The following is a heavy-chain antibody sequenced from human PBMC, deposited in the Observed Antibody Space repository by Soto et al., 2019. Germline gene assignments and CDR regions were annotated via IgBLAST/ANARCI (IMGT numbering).Heavy chain of an antibody. V-gene: IGHV3-23*01. D-gene: IGHD3-9*01. Sequence: EVQLLESGGGLVQPGGSLRLSCAASGFTFRSDAMSWVRQAPGRGLECVSSIDGSGAGAYYADSVKGRFTISRDNSKNTVDLQMNSLRAEDTAVYYCAKGDILTGSKEGWDYWGQGTLVTVSS. CDR2: IDGSGAGA. CDR3: AKGDILTGSKEGWDY. J-gene: IGHJ4*02. CDR1: GFTFRSDA.